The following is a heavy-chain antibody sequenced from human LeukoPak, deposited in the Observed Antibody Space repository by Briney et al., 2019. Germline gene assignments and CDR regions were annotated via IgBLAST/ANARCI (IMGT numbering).Heavy chain of an antibody. Sequence: PGGSLRLSCAASGFTFSSYEMNWLRQAPGKGLEGVSYISSRGSTIYYAESVKGRFTSSRDNAKNSLYLQMSSLRAEDTAVYYCARDYYGSGSYGPWGQGTLVTVSS. CDR2: ISSRGSTI. D-gene: IGHD3-10*01. CDR1: GFTFSSYE. V-gene: IGHV3-48*03. J-gene: IGHJ5*02. CDR3: ARDYYGSGSYGP.